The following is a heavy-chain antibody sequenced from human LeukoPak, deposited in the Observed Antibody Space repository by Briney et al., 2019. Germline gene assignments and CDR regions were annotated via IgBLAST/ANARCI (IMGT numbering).Heavy chain of an antibody. CDR1: GGSISSGY. D-gene: IGHD3-22*01. V-gene: IGHV4-59*01. Sequence: SETLSLTCTVSGGSISSGYWSWIRQPPGKGLEWIGYIYYSGSTNCNPSLKSRVTISVDTSKNQFSLKLSSVTAADTAVYYCARDGVNYYDISGYDIWGRGTLVTVSS. CDR2: IYYSGST. J-gene: IGHJ4*02. CDR3: ARDGVNYYDISGYDI.